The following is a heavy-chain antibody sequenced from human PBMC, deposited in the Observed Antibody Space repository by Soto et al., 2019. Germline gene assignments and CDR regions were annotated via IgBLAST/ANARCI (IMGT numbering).Heavy chain of an antibody. J-gene: IGHJ6*03. V-gene: IGHV4-39*01. CDR1: GGSISSSSYY. D-gene: IGHD6-6*01. CDR2: IYYSGST. CDR3: IAAENYYYYYMDV. Sequence: SETLSLTCTASGGSISSSSYYWGWIRQPPGKGLEWIGSIYYSGSTYYNPSLKSRVTISVDTSKNQFSLKLSSVTAADTAVYYCIAAENYYYYYMDVWGKGTTVTVSS.